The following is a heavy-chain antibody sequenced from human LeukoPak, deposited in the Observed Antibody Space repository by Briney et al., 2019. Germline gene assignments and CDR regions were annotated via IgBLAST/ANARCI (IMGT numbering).Heavy chain of an antibody. CDR3: TTDIATISFDY. J-gene: IGHJ4*02. CDR2: IKSKTDGGTT. D-gene: IGHD5-12*01. V-gene: IGHV3-15*01. Sequence: TGGSLRLSCAVSRFIFSDYYMGWIRQAPGKGLEWVGRIKSKTDGGTTDYAAPVKGRFTISRDDSKNTLYLQMNSLKTEDTAVYYCTTDIATISFDYWGQGTLVTVSS. CDR1: RFIFSDYY.